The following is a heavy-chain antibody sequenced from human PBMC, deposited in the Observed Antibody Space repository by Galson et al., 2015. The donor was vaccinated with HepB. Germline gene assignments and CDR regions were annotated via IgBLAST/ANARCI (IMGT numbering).Heavy chain of an antibody. D-gene: IGHD6-13*01. CDR1: GYTFTSCA. Sequence: SVKVSCKASGYTFTSCAMNWVRQAPGQGLEWMGWINTNTGNPTYAQGFTGRFVFSLDTSVSTAHLQISSLKAEDTAVYYCARAIGGSSWYRVTEDAFDIWGQGTMVTVSS. V-gene: IGHV7-4-1*02. CDR3: ARAIGGSSWYRVTEDAFDI. CDR2: INTNTGNP. J-gene: IGHJ3*02.